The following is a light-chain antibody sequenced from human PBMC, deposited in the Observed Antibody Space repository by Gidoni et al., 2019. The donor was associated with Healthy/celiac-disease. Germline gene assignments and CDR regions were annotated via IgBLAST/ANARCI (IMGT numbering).Light chain of an antibody. CDR2: GAS. CDR3: QQYCSHLRT. V-gene: IGKV3-20*01. CDR1: QSVSSSY. J-gene: IGKJ4*01. Sequence: EIVLTQSPGTLSLSPGERATLSCRASQSVSSSYLAWYQQKPGQAPRLLIYGASSRATGIPDRFSGSGSGTDFTLTISRLEPEDFAVYYCQQYCSHLRTFGGGTKVEIK.